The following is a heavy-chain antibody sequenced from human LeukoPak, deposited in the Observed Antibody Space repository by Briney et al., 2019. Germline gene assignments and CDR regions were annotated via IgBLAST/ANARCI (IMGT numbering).Heavy chain of an antibody. D-gene: IGHD5-24*01. CDR3: ARGQDAFKTGY. Sequence: SETLSLTCTVSGGSLTIGSYYWPWIRHYPGEGLEWIGYIHPSGITDYNPSLKSRVTMSLGMSQNQFSLKLTSVTAADTAIYYCARGQDAFKTGYWGQGTLVTVSS. J-gene: IGHJ4*02. CDR2: IHPSGIT. V-gene: IGHV4-31*03. CDR1: GGSLTIGSYY.